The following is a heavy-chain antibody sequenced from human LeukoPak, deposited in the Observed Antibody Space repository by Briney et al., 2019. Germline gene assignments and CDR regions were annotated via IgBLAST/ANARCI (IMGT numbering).Heavy chain of an antibody. V-gene: IGHV1-69*06. D-gene: IGHD5-18*01. CDR1: GGTFSSYA. J-gene: IGHJ4*02. CDR2: IIPIFGTA. CDR3: ASGGYSYGYGERYFDY. Sequence: SVKVSCKASGGTFSSYAISWVRQAPGQGLEWMGGIIPIFGTANYAQNFQGRVTITADKSTSTAYMELSSLRSEDTAVYYCASGGYSYGYGERYFDYWGQGTLVTVSS.